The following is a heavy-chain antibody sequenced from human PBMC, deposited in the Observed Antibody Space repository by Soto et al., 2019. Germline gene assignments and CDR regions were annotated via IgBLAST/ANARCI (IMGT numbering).Heavy chain of an antibody. J-gene: IGHJ4*02. CDR1: GYTFTSYG. CDR3: ATRSPAFDY. V-gene: IGHV1-18*01. Sequence: QVQLVQSGPEVKKPGASVKVSCKTSGYTFTSYGISWVRQAPGQGLEWMGWISTDKGKTNYAQKFHGRVNMTIDTSTSTAYMELRSLRSDDTAVYYCATRSPAFDYWAQGTLVTVSS. CDR2: ISTDKGKT.